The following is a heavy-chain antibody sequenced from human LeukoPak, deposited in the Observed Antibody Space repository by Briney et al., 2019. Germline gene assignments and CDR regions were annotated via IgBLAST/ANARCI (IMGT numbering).Heavy chain of an antibody. CDR3: ARARSGSYPDY. CDR2: TYYRSQLYT. CDR1: GDIFSSDSAA. Sequence: SQTLSLTCALSGDIFSSDSAAWNWSRQSPSRGLEWLVRTYYRSQLYTDYAGSVQIRIIINPDTSKNQFSLQLNSVTPEDTAVYYCARARSGSYPDYWGQGTLVTVSS. D-gene: IGHD1-26*01. V-gene: IGHV6-1*01. J-gene: IGHJ4*02.